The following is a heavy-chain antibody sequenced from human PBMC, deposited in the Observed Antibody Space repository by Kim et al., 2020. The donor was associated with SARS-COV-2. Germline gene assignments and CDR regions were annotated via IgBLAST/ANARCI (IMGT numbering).Heavy chain of an antibody. CDR1: GFTFSSYA. J-gene: IGHJ4*02. CDR2: ISGSGGST. V-gene: IGHV3-23*01. CDR3: AKDERYCSGGSCYGRNFDY. Sequence: GGSLRLSCAASGFTFSSYAMSWVRQAPGKGLEWVSAISGSGGSTYYADSVKGRFTISRDNSKNTLYLQMNSLRAEDTAVYYCAKDERYCSGGSCYGRNFDYWGQGTLVTVSS. D-gene: IGHD2-15*01.